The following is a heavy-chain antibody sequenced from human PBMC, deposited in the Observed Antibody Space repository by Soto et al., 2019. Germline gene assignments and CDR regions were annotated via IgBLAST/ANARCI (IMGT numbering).Heavy chain of an antibody. CDR1: GFTFSSYA. V-gene: IGHV3-23*01. Sequence: GGSLRLSCAASGFTFSSYAMSWVRQAPGKGLEWVSAISGSGGSTYYADSVKGRFTISRDNSKNTLYLQMNSLRAEDTAVYYCAKATYYDFWSGYLSAEYYYYTDVWGKGTTVTVSS. CDR3: AKATYYDFWSGYLSAEYYYYTDV. CDR2: ISGSGGST. J-gene: IGHJ6*03. D-gene: IGHD3-3*01.